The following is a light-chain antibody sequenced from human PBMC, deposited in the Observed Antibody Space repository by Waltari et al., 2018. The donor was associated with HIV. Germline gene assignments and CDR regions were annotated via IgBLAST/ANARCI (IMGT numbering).Light chain of an antibody. CDR1: SSDVGGYNY. J-gene: IGLJ3*02. CDR3: ETWDSNTHWV. Sequence: QSALTQPPSASGSPGQSVTISCTGTSSDVGGYNYVSWYQHHPGKAPKLMIYEVSKRPSGVPDRFSGSKSGSTASLTVSGLQAEDEADYYCETWDSNTHWVFGGGTKLTVL. CDR2: EVS. V-gene: IGLV2-8*01.